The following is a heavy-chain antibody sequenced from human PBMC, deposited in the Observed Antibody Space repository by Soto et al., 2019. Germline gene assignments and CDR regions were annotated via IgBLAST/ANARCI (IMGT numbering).Heavy chain of an antibody. Sequence: ASVKVSCKASGYTFNTHYIHWLRQAPGQGLEWMGIINPSGSSTTYAQTFQGRVTMTRDASTSTVYMELSSLRSEDTAVYYCARVGSVHGANSEAFDIWG. CDR1: GYTFNTHY. J-gene: IGHJ3*02. V-gene: IGHV1-46*02. CDR2: INPSGSST. CDR3: ARVGSVHGANSEAFDI. D-gene: IGHD4-17*01.